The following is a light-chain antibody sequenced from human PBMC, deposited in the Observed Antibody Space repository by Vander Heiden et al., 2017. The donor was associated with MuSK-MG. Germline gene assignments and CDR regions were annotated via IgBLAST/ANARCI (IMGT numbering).Light chain of an antibody. CDR2: GAS. CDR3: QHYGSSLPIT. J-gene: IGKJ5*01. Sequence: EIVLTQSPGTLSLSPGERATLSCRASQSVSSSYLAWYQQKPGQAPRLLIYGASSRATGIPDRFSGSGSGTDFTLTISRLDPEDFAVYYCQHYGSSLPITFGQGTRLEIK. V-gene: IGKV3-20*01. CDR1: QSVSSSY.